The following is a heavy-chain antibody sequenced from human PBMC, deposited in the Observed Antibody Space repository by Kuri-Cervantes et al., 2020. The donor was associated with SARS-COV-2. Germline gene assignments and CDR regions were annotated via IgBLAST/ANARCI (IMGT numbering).Heavy chain of an antibody. CDR2: ISYDGSNK. Sequence: GGSLRLSCAASGFTFSSYAMHWVRQAPGKGLEWVAVISYDGSNKYYADSVKGRFTISRDNAKNSLYLQMNSLRAEDTAVYYCARDLGEWELLGFDYWGQGTLVTVSS. CDR1: GFTFSSYA. CDR3: ARDLGEWELLGFDY. D-gene: IGHD1-26*01. J-gene: IGHJ4*02. V-gene: IGHV3-30-3*01.